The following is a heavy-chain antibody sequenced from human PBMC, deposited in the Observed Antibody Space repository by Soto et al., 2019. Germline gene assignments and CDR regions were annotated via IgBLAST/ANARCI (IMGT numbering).Heavy chain of an antibody. D-gene: IGHD2-2*01. CDR3: ARECCSSTSCYPPYYYYGMDV. J-gene: IGHJ6*02. V-gene: IGHV4-59*01. CDR1: GGSISSYY. Sequence: PSETLSLTCTVSGGSISSYYWSWIRQPPGKGLEWIGYIYYSGSTNYNPSLKSRVTISVDTSKNQFSLKLSSVTAADTAVYYCARECCSSTSCYPPYYYYGMDVWGQGTTVTVSS. CDR2: IYYSGST.